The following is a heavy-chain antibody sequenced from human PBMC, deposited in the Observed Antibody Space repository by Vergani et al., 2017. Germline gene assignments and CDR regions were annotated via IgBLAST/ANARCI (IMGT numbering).Heavy chain of an antibody. CDR3: ARVATLGYCSGGSCLNWFDP. D-gene: IGHD2-15*01. J-gene: IGHJ5*02. CDR2: INTNTGNP. CDR1: GYTFTSYA. Sequence: QVQLVQSGAEVKKPGASVKVSCKASGYTFTSYAMNWVRQAPGQGLEWMGWINTNTGNPTYAQGFTGRFVFSLDTSVSTAYLQISSLKAEDTAVYYCARVATLGYCSGGSCLNWFDPWGQGTLVTVSS. V-gene: IGHV7-4-1*02.